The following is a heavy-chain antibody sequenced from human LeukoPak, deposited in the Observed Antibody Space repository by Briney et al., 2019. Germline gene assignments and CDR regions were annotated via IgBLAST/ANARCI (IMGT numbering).Heavy chain of an antibody. J-gene: IGHJ4*02. CDR3: ARGRRVGATLTAVDY. V-gene: IGHV4-30-4*02. CDR2: IYYSGST. CDR1: GGSISSGDYY. Sequence: SETLSLTCTVSGGSISSGDYYWSWIRQPPGKGLEWIGYIYYSGSTYYNPSLKSRVTISVDTSKNQFSLKLSSVTAADTAVYYCARGRRVGATLTAVDYWGQGTLVTVSS. D-gene: IGHD1-26*01.